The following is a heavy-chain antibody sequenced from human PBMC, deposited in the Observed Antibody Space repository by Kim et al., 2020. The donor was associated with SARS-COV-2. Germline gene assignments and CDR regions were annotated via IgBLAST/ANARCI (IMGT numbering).Heavy chain of an antibody. J-gene: IGHJ4*02. D-gene: IGHD6-13*01. V-gene: IGHV3-74*01. CDR3: ARTGYSSSEADN. Sequence: SYADAVRGRFTISRDNAKNTLYLQMNSLRDEDTAVYYCARTGYSSSEADNWGQGTLVTVSS.